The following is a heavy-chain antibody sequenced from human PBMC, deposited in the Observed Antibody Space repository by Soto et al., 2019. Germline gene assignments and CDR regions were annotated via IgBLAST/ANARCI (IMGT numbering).Heavy chain of an antibody. CDR2: INAGNGNT. Sequence: GASVKVSCKASGYTFTNYAMHWVRQAPGQRLEWMGWINAGNGNTKYSQKFQGRVTITRDTSASTAYMELRSLRSEDTAVYFCARWVGGKYFHYWGQGTQVTVSS. D-gene: IGHD1-26*01. J-gene: IGHJ4*02. CDR1: GYTFTNYA. V-gene: IGHV1-3*01. CDR3: ARWVGGKYFHY.